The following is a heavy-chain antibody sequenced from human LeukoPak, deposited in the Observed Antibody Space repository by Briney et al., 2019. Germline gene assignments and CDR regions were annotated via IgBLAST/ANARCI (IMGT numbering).Heavy chain of an antibody. V-gene: IGHV1-69*13. D-gene: IGHD3-22*01. CDR2: IIPIFGTA. Sequence: SVKVSCKASGGTFSSYAISWVRQAPGQGLEWMGGIIPIFGTANYAQKFQGRVTITSDESTSTAYMELSSLRSEDTAVYYCARDRDYYDSSGFDYWGQGTLVTVSS. CDR3: ARDRDYYDSSGFDY. CDR1: GGTFSSYA. J-gene: IGHJ4*02.